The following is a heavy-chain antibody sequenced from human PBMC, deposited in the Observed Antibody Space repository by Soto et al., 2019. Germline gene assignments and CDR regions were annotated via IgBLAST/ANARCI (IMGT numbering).Heavy chain of an antibody. CDR3: ARDQGDIVVVPAAHDAFDI. Sequence: ASVKVSCKASGYTFTGYYMHWVRQAPGQGLERMGWINPNSGGTNYAQKFQGWVTMTRDTSISTAYMELSRLRSDDTAVYYCARDQGDIVVVPAAHDAFDIWGQGTMVTVSS. CDR2: INPNSGGT. CDR1: GYTFTGYY. D-gene: IGHD2-2*01. J-gene: IGHJ3*02. V-gene: IGHV1-2*04.